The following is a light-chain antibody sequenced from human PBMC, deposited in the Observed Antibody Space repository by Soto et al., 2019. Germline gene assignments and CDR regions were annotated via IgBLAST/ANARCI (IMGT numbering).Light chain of an antibody. CDR1: QSLLHSNGYNY. J-gene: IGKJ1*01. CDR3: MQALQPPWT. Sequence: DIVMTQSPLSLPVTAGEPASVSCRSSQSLLHSNGYNYLDWYLQKPGQSPQLLIYWGSNRASGVPDRFSGSGSGTDFTLKISRVEAEDVEVYYCMQALQPPWTFGQGTKVEIK. V-gene: IGKV2-28*01. CDR2: WGS.